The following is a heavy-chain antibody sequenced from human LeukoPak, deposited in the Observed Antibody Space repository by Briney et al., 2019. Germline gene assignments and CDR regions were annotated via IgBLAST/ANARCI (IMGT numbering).Heavy chain of an antibody. V-gene: IGHV1-46*01. CDR3: ARGYYYDSSGRADGAFDI. CDR1: GYTFTSYY. J-gene: IGHJ3*02. Sequence: ASVKVSCKASGYTFTSYYMHWVRQAPGQGLEWMGIINPSGGSTSYAQKFQGRVTMTRDMPTSTVYMELSSLRSEDTAVYYCARGYYYDSSGRADGAFDIWGQGTMVTVSS. D-gene: IGHD3-22*01. CDR2: INPSGGST.